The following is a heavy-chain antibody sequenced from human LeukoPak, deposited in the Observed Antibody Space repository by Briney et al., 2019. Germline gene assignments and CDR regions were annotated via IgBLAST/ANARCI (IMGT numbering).Heavy chain of an antibody. CDR3: ARIVVLADRAGY. J-gene: IGHJ4*02. CDR1: GFTFSSYA. D-gene: IGHD2-21*01. Sequence: PGGSLRLSCAASGFTFSSYAMSWVRQAPGKGLEWVGRIKSKSDGGAAEYAAPVKGRFTISRDDSESTLYLQMDSLQAEDTAVYYCARIVVLADRAGYWGQGTLVTVSS. CDR2: IKSKSDGGAA. V-gene: IGHV3-15*01.